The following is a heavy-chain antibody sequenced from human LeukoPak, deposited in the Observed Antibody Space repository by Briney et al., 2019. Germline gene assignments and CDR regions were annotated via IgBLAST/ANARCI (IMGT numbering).Heavy chain of an antibody. CDR3: ARVGLEWLLSSPPYYFDY. CDR2: IYYTGST. V-gene: IGHV4-59*01. D-gene: IGHD3-3*01. J-gene: IGHJ4*02. CDR1: GGSISYY. Sequence: SETLSLTCTVSGGSISYYWSWIRQPPGKGLEWIGYIYYTGSTNYNPSLKSRATISGDTSKNQFSLKLTSVTAADTAVYYCARVGLEWLLSSPPYYFDYWGQGTLVTVSS.